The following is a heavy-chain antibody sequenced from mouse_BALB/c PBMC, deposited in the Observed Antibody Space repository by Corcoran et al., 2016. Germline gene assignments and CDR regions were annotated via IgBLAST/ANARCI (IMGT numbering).Heavy chain of an antibody. CDR3: ARSFAY. V-gene: IGHV1S135*01. CDR2: IDPYNGGT. Sequence: EIQLQQSGPELVKPGASVKVSCKASGYSFTDYKMYWVKQSHGKSLACIGYIDPYNGGTTYNQKFKGKATLTVDKSSSTAFMHLNSLTSVESSVYSCARSFAYWGQGTLVTVSA. CDR1: GYSFTDYK. J-gene: IGHJ3*01.